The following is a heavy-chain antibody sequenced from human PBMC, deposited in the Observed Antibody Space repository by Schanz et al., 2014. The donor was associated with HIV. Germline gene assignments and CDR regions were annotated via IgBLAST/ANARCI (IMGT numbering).Heavy chain of an antibody. CDR3: ARITHHLRSSFGDYVDGMDV. J-gene: IGHJ6*02. CDR2: IIPIFGTA. D-gene: IGHD4-17*01. CDR1: GGSFSSYA. V-gene: IGHV1-69*01. Sequence: QVPLVQSGAEVKKPGSSVKVSCKASGGSFSSYAINWVRQAPGQGLEWMGGIIPIFGTANYAQKFQGRVAIAAYESTSTAYMELSRLRSEDTAVYCCARITHHLRSSFGDYVDGMDVWGQGTTVTVSS.